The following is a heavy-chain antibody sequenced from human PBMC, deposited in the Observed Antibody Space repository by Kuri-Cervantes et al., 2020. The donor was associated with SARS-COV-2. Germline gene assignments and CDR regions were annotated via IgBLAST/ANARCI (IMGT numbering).Heavy chain of an antibody. D-gene: IGHD3-16*01. CDR2: IYPGDSDI. Sequence: ESLKISCKGSGYTFTSYWIAWVRQMPGKGLEWMGIIYPGDSDIRYGPSFQGQVTISPDKSISTAYLQWSSLKASDTAMYYCARLGGYYYYYMDVWGKGTTVTVSS. V-gene: IGHV5-51*01. CDR1: GYTFTSYW. CDR3: ARLGGYYYYYMDV. J-gene: IGHJ6*03.